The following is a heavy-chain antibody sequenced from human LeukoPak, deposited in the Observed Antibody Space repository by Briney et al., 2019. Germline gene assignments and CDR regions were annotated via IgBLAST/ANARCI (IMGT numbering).Heavy chain of an antibody. J-gene: IGHJ3*02. CDR1: GGSINSYY. V-gene: IGHV4-59*01. CDR2: IYYSGST. D-gene: IGHD1-26*01. CDR3: ARVRATGAFDI. Sequence: SETLSLTCTVSGGSINSYYWSWIRQPPGKGLEWIGYIYYSGSTSYNPSLKSRVTISVDTSKNQFSLKLRSVTAADTAVYFCARVRATGAFDIWGQGTMVTVSS.